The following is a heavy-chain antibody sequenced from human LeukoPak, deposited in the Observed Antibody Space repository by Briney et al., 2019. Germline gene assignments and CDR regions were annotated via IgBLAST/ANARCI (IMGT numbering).Heavy chain of an antibody. J-gene: IGHJ4*02. D-gene: IGHD3-22*01. CDR2: INPNSGGT. Sequence: GASVKVSCKASGYTFTGCYMHWVRQAPGQGLEWMGWINPNSGGTNYAQKFQGRVTMTRDTSISTAYMELSSLRSEDTAVYYCARGQYYYDSSGYYWGQGTLVTVSS. CDR3: ARGQYYYDSSGYY. CDR1: GYTFTGCY. V-gene: IGHV1-2*02.